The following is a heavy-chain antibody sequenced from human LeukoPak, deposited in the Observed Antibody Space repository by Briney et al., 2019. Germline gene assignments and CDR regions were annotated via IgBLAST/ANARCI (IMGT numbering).Heavy chain of an antibody. J-gene: IGHJ4*02. CDR1: AFTFSDSW. Sequence: GGSLRLSCVASAFTFSDSWMTWVRQAPGKGLERVANINEDGSEKYVDSVRGRFTISRDNAKNSLYLQMNSLRAEDTALYFCAQWSRYFDYWGQGTLVTVSS. CDR3: AQWSRYFDY. V-gene: IGHV3-7*03. D-gene: IGHD1-26*01. CDR2: INEDGSEK.